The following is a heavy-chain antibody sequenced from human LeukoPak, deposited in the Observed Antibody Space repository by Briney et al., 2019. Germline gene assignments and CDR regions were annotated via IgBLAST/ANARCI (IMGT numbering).Heavy chain of an antibody. Sequence: ASVKVSCKASGYTFTNFYIHWVRQAPGQGLEWMGWINPNSGGTYYAQKFQGRVTMTSDTSISTSYMELSRLRSDNTAVDYCARDLYGGTSATFDYWGQGTLVTVSS. J-gene: IGHJ4*02. V-gene: IGHV1-2*02. D-gene: IGHD4-23*01. CDR1: GYTFTNFY. CDR3: ARDLYGGTSATFDY. CDR2: INPNSGGT.